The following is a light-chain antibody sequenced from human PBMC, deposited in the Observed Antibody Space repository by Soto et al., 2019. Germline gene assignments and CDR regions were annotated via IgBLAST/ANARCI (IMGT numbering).Light chain of an antibody. Sequence: DIQMTQSPSSLSASVGDRVTITCRASQSISSYLNWYQQKPGKAPKLLISAASSLQSGVPSRFSGSGSGTDCTLTISSLQPEDFATYYGHQSYSTPRTFGGGTKVVIK. CDR1: QSISSY. CDR3: HQSYSTPRT. CDR2: AAS. V-gene: IGKV1-39*01. J-gene: IGKJ4*01.